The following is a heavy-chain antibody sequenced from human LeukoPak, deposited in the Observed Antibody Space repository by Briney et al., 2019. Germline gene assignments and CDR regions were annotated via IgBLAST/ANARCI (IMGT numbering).Heavy chain of an antibody. Sequence: GGSLRLSCAASGFTFSSYAMSWVRQAPGKGLEWVSAISGSGGSTYYADSVKGRFTISRDKSKNTLYLQMNSLRAEDAAVYYCAKSDWFDLIIYFDYWGQGALVTVSS. CDR3: AKSDWFDLIIYFDY. CDR2: ISGSGGST. D-gene: IGHD3-9*01. V-gene: IGHV3-23*01. CDR1: GFTFSSYA. J-gene: IGHJ4*02.